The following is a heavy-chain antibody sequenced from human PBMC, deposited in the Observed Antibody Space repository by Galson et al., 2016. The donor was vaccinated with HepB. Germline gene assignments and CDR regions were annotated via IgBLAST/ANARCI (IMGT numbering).Heavy chain of an antibody. CDR3: AKTYYDFWSGYDYYYGMDV. D-gene: IGHD3-3*01. V-gene: IGHV3-33*06. Sequence: SLRLSCAASGFTFSSYGTHWVRQAPGKGLEWVAVIWYDGSNKYYADSVKGRFTISRDNSKNTLYLQMNSLRAEDTAVYYCAKTYYDFWSGYDYYYGMDVWGQGTLVTVSS. CDR1: GFTFSSYG. J-gene: IGHJ6*02. CDR2: IWYDGSNK.